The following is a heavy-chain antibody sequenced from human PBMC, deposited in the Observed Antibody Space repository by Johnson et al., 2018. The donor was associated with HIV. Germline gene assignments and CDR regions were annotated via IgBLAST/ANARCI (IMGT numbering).Heavy chain of an antibody. J-gene: IGHJ3*02. D-gene: IGHD3-10*01. CDR1: GFTFSSYA. CDR3: AREGFIPVLLRGGAFDI. CDR2: ISYDGSNN. V-gene: IGHV3-30*04. Sequence: VQLVESGGGVVQPGRSLRLSCAASGFTFSSYAMHWVRQAPGQGLEWVAVISYDGSNNYYADSLKCTFTISRDHSKNTLYLQMNSLRAEDTAVYYCAREGFIPVLLRGGAFDIWGQGTMVTVSS.